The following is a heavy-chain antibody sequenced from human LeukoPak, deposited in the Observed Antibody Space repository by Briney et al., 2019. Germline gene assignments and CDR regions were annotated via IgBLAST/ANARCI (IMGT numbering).Heavy chain of an antibody. Sequence: GASVKVSFKASGYTFSSYGISWVRQAPGQGLEWMGWINIHNGYTIYVQKIQGRVTMTADKSTKTAHMDLRSLRSDDTAVYYCAREAPQSNWRGDYFDYWGQGTQVTVSS. CDR2: INIHNGYT. CDR3: AREAPQSNWRGDYFDY. V-gene: IGHV1-18*01. J-gene: IGHJ4*02. CDR1: GYTFSSYG. D-gene: IGHD1-1*01.